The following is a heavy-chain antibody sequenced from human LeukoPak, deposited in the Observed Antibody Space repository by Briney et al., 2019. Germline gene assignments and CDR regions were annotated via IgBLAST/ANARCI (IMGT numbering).Heavy chain of an antibody. V-gene: IGHV4-38-2*02. D-gene: IGHD3-10*01. J-gene: IGHJ4*02. CDR2: IYYSGST. CDR3: ARDVPFNYGSGSYYNLYFDY. CDR1: GFTFSDYY. Sequence: LRLSCSASGFTFSDYYMSWIRQPPGKGLEWIGSIYYSGSTYYNPSLKSRVTISVDTSKNQFSLKLSSVTAADTAVYYCARDVPFNYGSGSYYNLYFDYWGQGALVTFSS.